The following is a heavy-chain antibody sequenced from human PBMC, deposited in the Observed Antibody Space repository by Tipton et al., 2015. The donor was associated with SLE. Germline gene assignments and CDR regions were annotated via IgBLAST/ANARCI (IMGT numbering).Heavy chain of an antibody. CDR3: AREARATYYDFWSGYYYYGMDV. Sequence: SLRLSCVASGFTFSSYAMHWVRQAPGKGLEYVSAISSNGGSTYYANSVKGRFTISRDNAKNTLYLQMSGLRAEDTAVYYCAREARATYYDFWSGYYYYGMDVWGQGTTVTVSS. CDR2: ISSNGGST. V-gene: IGHV3-64*01. D-gene: IGHD3-3*01. J-gene: IGHJ6*02. CDR1: GFTFSSYA.